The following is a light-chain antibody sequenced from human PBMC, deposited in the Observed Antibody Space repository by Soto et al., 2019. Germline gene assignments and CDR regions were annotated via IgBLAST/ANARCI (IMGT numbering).Light chain of an antibody. Sequence: DIQMTQSPCSLSASVGDRVTITCRASQRISYYLNWFQQKPGRAPKLLIYAASSLEAGVPSRYSGSGSGTDFTLTISSLQPEDFATYYCQQSYSTPFTFAQGTRLEIK. CDR1: QRISYY. CDR2: AAS. V-gene: IGKV1-39*01. J-gene: IGKJ5*01. CDR3: QQSYSTPFT.